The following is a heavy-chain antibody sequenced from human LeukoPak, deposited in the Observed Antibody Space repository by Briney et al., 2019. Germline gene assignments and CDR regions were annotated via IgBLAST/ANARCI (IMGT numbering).Heavy chain of an antibody. CDR1: GGSFSGYY. V-gene: IGHV4-34*01. Sequence: KPSETLSLTCAVYGGSFSGYYWSWIRQPPGKGLEWIGEINHSGSTNYNPSLKSRVTISVDTSKNQFSLKLSSVTAADTAVYYCARGRDYYDSSGYLNYWGQGTLVTVSS. CDR3: ARGRDYYDSSGYLNY. D-gene: IGHD3-22*01. J-gene: IGHJ4*02. CDR2: INHSGST.